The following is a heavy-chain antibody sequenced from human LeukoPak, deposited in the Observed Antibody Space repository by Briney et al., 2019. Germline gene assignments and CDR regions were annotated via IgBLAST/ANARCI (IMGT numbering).Heavy chain of an antibody. J-gene: IGHJ4*02. D-gene: IGHD3/OR15-3a*01. CDR2: IYYSGNT. CDR1: GVSISSSNSY. V-gene: IGHV4-39*01. Sequence: SETLSLTCTVSGVSISSSNSYWGWIRQPPGKGLEWIGSIYYSGNTYYNASLKSQVSISIDTSKNQFSLRLTSVTAADTAVYYCARQTGSGLFILPGGQGTPVTVSS. CDR3: ARQTGSGLFILP.